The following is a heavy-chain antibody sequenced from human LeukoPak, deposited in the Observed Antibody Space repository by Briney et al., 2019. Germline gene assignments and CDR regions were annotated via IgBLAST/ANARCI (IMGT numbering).Heavy chain of an antibody. CDR2: VNPSGGST. J-gene: IGHJ4*02. CDR1: GYIFTSYD. Sequence: ASVKVSCKASGYIFTSYDINWVRQAPGQGLEWMGIVNPSGGSTSYAQKFQGRVTMTRDTSTSTVYMELSSLRSEDTAVYYCARDPRYSSGWASYYFDYWGQGTLVTVSS. V-gene: IGHV1-46*01. CDR3: ARDPRYSSGWASYYFDY. D-gene: IGHD6-19*01.